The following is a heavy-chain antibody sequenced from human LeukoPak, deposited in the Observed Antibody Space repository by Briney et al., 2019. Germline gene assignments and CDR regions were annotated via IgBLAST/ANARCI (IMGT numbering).Heavy chain of an antibody. CDR2: INPNSGGT. Sequence: ASVKVSCKASGYTFTGYYMHWVRQAPGQGLEWMGWINPNSGGTNYAQKFQGRVTMTRDTSISTAYMELSRLRSDDTAVYYCARDFPYSGSSAGYWGQGTLVTVSS. D-gene: IGHD1-26*01. V-gene: IGHV1-2*02. J-gene: IGHJ4*02. CDR1: GYTFTGYY. CDR3: ARDFPYSGSSAGY.